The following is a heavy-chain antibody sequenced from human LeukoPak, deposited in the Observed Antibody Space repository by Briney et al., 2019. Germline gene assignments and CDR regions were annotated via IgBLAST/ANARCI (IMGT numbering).Heavy chain of an antibody. J-gene: IGHJ4*02. Sequence: PAGSLRLSCAGYGFTFSTYAMAWVRQAPGKGLEWVSSTTNAAGTTSHADSVKGRLTISRDTSTNTPYLPTNSLRGAHTGVTYCAKDGLSGSNFDYWGQGTLVTVSS. D-gene: IGHD5-24*01. V-gene: IGHV3-23*01. CDR1: GFTFSTYA. CDR3: AKDGLSGSNFDY. CDR2: TTNAAGTT.